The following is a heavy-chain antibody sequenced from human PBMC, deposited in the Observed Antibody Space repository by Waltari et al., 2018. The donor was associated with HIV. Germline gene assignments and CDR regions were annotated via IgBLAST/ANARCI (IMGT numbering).Heavy chain of an antibody. CDR1: GYTFTSYG. V-gene: IGHV1-18*01. J-gene: IGHJ4*02. Sequence: QVQLVQSGAEVKKPGASVKVSCKASGYTFTSYGISWVRQAPGQGLEWMGWISAYNGNTNYAQKLQGRVTMTTDTSTSTAYMELRSLRSDDTAVYYCARVFRATQRIAVAGALGYWGQGTLVTVSS. CDR3: ARVFRATQRIAVAGALGY. CDR2: ISAYNGNT. D-gene: IGHD6-19*01.